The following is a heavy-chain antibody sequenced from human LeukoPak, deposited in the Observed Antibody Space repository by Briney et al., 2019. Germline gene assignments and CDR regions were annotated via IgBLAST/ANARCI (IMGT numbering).Heavy chain of an antibody. CDR3: AKDRTVRASYWYFDL. CDR1: GVTLSSFA. J-gene: IGHJ2*01. CDR2: ISSSGSGDNT. Sequence: GGSLRLSCAASGVTLSSFAMSWARQAPGKGLEWVSGISSSGSGDNTYYADSVKGRFTISRDSSKNTLFLHMNTLRAEDTAIYYCAKDRTVRASYWYFDLWGRGTLVTVSS. V-gene: IGHV3-23*01. D-gene: IGHD4-17*01.